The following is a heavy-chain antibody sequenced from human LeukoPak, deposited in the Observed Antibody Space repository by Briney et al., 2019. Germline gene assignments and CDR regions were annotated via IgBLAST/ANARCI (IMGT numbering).Heavy chain of an antibody. CDR3: ARGQVVVAATPLDY. Sequence: SETLSLTCTVSGGSNSSSSYYWGWIRQTPGKGLEWIGSIYYSGSTYYNPSLKSRVTISVDTSKNQFSLKLSSVTAADTAVYYCARGQVVVAATPLDYWGQGTLVTVSS. CDR1: GGSNSSSSYY. V-gene: IGHV4-39*07. D-gene: IGHD2-15*01. CDR2: IYYSGST. J-gene: IGHJ4*02.